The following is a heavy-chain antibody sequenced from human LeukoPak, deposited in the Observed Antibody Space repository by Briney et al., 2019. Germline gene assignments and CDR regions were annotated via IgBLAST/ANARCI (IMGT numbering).Heavy chain of an antibody. V-gene: IGHV7-4-1*02. CDR2: INTNTGNP. J-gene: IGHJ6*03. CDR1: GYTFTGYA. CDR3: ARDGGSSHPYYYYMDV. D-gene: IGHD2-15*01. Sequence: ASVKVSCKASGYTFTGYAMNWVRQAPGQGLEWMGWINTNTGNPTYAQGFTGRFVFSLDTSVSTAYLQISSLKAEDTAVYYCARDGGSSHPYYYYMDVWGKGTTVTVSS.